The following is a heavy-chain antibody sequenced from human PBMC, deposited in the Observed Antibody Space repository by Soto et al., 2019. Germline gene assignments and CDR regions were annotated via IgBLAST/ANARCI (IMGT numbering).Heavy chain of an antibody. D-gene: IGHD3-22*01. CDR1: GFTFSIYG. CDR2: ISYDGSNT. V-gene: IGHV3-30*18. Sequence: QVQLVESGGGVVQPGGSLRLSCAASGFTFSIYGMHLVRQAPGKGLEWVAGISYDGSNTYYADSVKGRFTISRDNSKNTLYLQMNGLRAEDTAVYYCANAYDSSSGLDYWAQGTLVTVSS. J-gene: IGHJ4*02. CDR3: ANAYDSSSGLDY.